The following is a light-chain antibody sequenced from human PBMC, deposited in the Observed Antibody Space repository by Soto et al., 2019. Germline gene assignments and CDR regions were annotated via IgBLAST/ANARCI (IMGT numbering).Light chain of an antibody. V-gene: IGLV2-11*01. Sequence: QSVLTQRRSVSGSPGQSVTVSCTGTSRDVGIYNYVSWYQQRTGTAPKVMIYDVTKRPSGVPDRFSGSKSANTASLTISGLQADDEADYYCCSYAGNYPLLFGGGTKLTVL. CDR3: CSYAGNYPLL. CDR1: SRDVGIYNY. J-gene: IGLJ2*01. CDR2: DVT.